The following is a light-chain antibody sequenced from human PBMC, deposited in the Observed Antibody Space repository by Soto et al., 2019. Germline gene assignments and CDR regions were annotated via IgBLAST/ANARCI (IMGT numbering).Light chain of an antibody. J-gene: IGKJ4*01. CDR3: QQSNSFPLT. CDR1: QGISSR. Sequence: DIQMTQSPSSVSASVGDRVTITCRASQGISSRLAWYQQKPGKAPNLLIYAAPSLQSGVPSRFSGSGSETDFTLTIGSLQPEDFATYYCQQSNSFPLTFGGGTKVEIK. V-gene: IGKV1-12*01. CDR2: AAP.